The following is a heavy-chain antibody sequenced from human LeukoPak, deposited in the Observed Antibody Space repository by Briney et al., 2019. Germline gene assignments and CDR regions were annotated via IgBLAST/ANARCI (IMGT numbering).Heavy chain of an antibody. D-gene: IGHD5-18*01. CDR3: AKGHTYGLGESYLDF. J-gene: IGHJ4*02. CDR1: GYTFDDYA. V-gene: IGHV3-9*01. Sequence: GGSLRLSCEASGYTFDDYAMHWVRQAPGKGLEWVSAISWNSGSIGYADSVKGRFTISRDNGKNSLYLQMNSLRTEDTALYYCAKGHTYGLGESYLDFWGQGTLVSVSS. CDR2: ISWNSGSI.